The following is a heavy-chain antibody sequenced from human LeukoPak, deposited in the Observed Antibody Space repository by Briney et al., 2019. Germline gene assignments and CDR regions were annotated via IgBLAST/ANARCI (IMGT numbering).Heavy chain of an antibody. J-gene: IGHJ4*02. CDR2: ISGSGGST. D-gene: IGHD3-10*01. CDR3: AKLVGSGSGSYLDY. CDR1: GFTFSSYA. Sequence: PGGSLRLSCAASGFTFSSYAMRWVRQAPGKGLEWVSTISGSGGSTYYADSVRGRFTISRDNSKNTLYLQMNSLRADDTAVYYCAKLVGSGSGSYLDYWGQGTLVTVSS. V-gene: IGHV3-23*01.